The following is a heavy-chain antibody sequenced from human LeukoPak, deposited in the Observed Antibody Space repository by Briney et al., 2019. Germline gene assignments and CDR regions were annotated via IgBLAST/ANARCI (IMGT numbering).Heavy chain of an antibody. CDR1: GYTFTRYY. J-gene: IGHJ4*02. D-gene: IGHD5-18*01. Sequence: GASVKVSCKASGYTFTRYYMHWVRQAPGQGLEWMGWINPNSGGTNYAQKFQGRVTMTRDTSISTAYMELSRLRSDDTAVYYCAREYSYGLQPFDYWGQGTLVTVSS. V-gene: IGHV1-2*02. CDR3: AREYSYGLQPFDY. CDR2: INPNSGGT.